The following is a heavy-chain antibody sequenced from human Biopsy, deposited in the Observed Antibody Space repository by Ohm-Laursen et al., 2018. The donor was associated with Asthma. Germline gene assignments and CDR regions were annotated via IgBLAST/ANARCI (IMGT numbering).Heavy chain of an antibody. CDR1: YGSITSGGYY. D-gene: IGHD3-22*01. V-gene: IGHV4-31*02. Sequence: SQTLSLTWTVSYGSITSGGYYWTWIRQHPGKGLEWIGFIYYSGSTYYNPSLKSRVNISIDTSKNQFSLKLSSVTAADTAVYYCARAQDYYDSRGYYRSFDYWGQGTLVTVSS. CDR3: ARAQDYYDSRGYYRSFDY. CDR2: IYYSGST. J-gene: IGHJ4*02.